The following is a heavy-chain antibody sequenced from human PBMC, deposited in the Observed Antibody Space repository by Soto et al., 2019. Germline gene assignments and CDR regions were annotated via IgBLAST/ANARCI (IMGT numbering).Heavy chain of an antibody. V-gene: IGHV3-23*01. J-gene: IGHJ6*02. CDR2: ISGTGYNT. CDR1: GFTFSSYA. Sequence: EVQLLESGGGLVRPGGSLRLSCAASGFTFSSYAMNWVRQAPGKGLEWVSAISGTGYNTYYADSLKGRFTITRDNSKNTLSLQMNSLRAEDTAVYYCAGDRQFSHPRGGMDVWGQGTTVTVSS. CDR3: AGDRQFSHPRGGMDV. D-gene: IGHD3-10*01.